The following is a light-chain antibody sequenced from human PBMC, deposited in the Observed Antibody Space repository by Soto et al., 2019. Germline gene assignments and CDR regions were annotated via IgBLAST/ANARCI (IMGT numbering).Light chain of an antibody. J-gene: IGKJ1*01. CDR2: LGS. CDR3: MQSLQTPVT. V-gene: IGKV2-28*01. Sequence: DIVMTQSPLSLIVTSGEPASISCRSSQSLLHTNGYNYLDWYLQKPGQSPQLLISLGSNRASGVPDRFSGSGSGTDFTLKISRVEAEDVGVYFCMQSLQTPVTFGQGTKLEIK. CDR1: QSLLHTNGYNY.